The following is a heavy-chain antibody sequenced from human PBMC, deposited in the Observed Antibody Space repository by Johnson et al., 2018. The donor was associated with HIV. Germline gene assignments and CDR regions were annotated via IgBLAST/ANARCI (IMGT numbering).Heavy chain of an antibody. CDR2: ISSSGSTI. D-gene: IGHD6-13*01. V-gene: IGHV3-11*04. CDR1: GFTFSDYY. Sequence: QVQLVESGGGLVKPGGSLRLSCAASGFTFSDYYMNWIRQAPGKGLEWVSYISSSGSTIYYADSVKGRFSISRDNAKNSLYLQMNSLRAEDTAVYYWARAIAAAGTVGVDAFDIWGQGTMVTVSS. J-gene: IGHJ3*02. CDR3: ARAIAAAGTVGVDAFDI.